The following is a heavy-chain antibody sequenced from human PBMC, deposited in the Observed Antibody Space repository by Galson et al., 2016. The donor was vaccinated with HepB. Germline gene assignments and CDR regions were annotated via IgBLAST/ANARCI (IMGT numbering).Heavy chain of an antibody. Sequence: SLRLSCAASGFTFSSYWTHWVRQAPGKGLVWVSRINSDGNTTNYADSVKGRFTISRDNAKNTLYLQMNSLRAEDTAVYYCAREGYYYDNSFFRRENAFDIWGQGTMVTVSS. J-gene: IGHJ3*02. V-gene: IGHV3-74*01. CDR3: AREGYYYDNSFFRRENAFDI. CDR1: GFTFSSYW. CDR2: INSDGNTT. D-gene: IGHD3-22*01.